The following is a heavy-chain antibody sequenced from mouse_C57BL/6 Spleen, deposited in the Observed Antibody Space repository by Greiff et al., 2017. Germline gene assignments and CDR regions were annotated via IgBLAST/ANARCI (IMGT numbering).Heavy chain of an antibody. V-gene: IGHV5-2*01. J-gene: IGHJ3*01. CDR3: ARQTAQAPFAY. D-gene: IGHD3-2*02. Sequence: EVKLQESGGGLVQPGESLKLSCESTEYEFPSHDMSWVRKTPEKRLELVAAINSDGGSTYYPATMERRVNLSRDNSKKTLYLQMSSLRSEDTAVYYCARQTAQAPFAYWGQGTLVTVSA. CDR2: INSDGGST. CDR1: EYEFPSHD.